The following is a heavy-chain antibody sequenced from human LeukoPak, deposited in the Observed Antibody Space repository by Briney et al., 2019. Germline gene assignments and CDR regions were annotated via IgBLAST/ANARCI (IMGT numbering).Heavy chain of an antibody. CDR2: IYSGGST. V-gene: IGHV3-66*01. CDR1: GFTVSSKY. CDR3: ARESSGWLQLFDY. D-gene: IGHD5-24*01. J-gene: IGHJ4*02. Sequence: GGSLRLSRAASGFTVSSKYMSWVRQAPGKGLEWVSVIYSGGSTYYADSVKGRFTISRDNSKNTVYLQMNSLRAEDTAVYYCARESSGWLQLFDYWGQGTLVTVSS.